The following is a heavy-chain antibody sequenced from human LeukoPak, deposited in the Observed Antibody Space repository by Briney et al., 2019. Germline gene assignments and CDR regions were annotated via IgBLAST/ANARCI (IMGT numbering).Heavy chain of an antibody. CDR2: IYYSGST. V-gene: IGHV4-59*08. D-gene: IGHD5-18*01. CDR1: GGSISSYY. J-gene: IGHJ4*02. CDR3: ARFGYSYGFGGEGFDY. Sequence: SETLSLTCTVSGGSISSYYWSWIRQPPGKGLEWIGYIYYSGSTNYNPSLKSRVTISVDTSKNQFSLKLSPVTAADTAVYYCARFGYSYGFGGEGFDYWGQGTLVTVSS.